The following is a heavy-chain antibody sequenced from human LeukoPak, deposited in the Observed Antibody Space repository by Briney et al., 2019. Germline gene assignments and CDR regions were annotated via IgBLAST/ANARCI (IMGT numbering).Heavy chain of an antibody. V-gene: IGHV3-23*01. CDR2: INGGGGST. CDR3: VKDGRRSPPC. Sequence: GSLRLSCAASGFTFSNYVMSWVRQAPGKGPEWVSGINGGGGSTFYAESVTGRFTISRDNSKNTLFLQMNTLRAEDTAVYYCVKDGRRSPPCWGQGTLVTVSS. J-gene: IGHJ4*02. D-gene: IGHD2-15*01. CDR1: GFTFSNYV.